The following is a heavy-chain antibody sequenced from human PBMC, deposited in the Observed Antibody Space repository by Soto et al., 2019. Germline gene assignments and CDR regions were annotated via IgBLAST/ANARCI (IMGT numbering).Heavy chain of an antibody. D-gene: IGHD3-16*01. CDR2: INAYNGDT. Sequence: ASVKVSCKASGYSFTRYGIGWARQAPGQGLEWMGWINAYNGDTNYAQNLQGRLTLTTDTSTTTAYMELRSLRSNDTAIYYCAMVDVYVTPSPQDVWGQGTTVTVSS. CDR3: AMVDVYVTPSPQDV. CDR1: GYSFTRYG. V-gene: IGHV1-18*01. J-gene: IGHJ6*02.